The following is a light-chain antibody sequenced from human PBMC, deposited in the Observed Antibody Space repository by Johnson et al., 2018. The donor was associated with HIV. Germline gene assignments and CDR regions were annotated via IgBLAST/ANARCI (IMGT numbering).Light chain of an antibody. V-gene: IGLV1-51*01. CDR1: SSNIWNNY. CDR3: GTWDNSLSAFV. J-gene: IGLJ1*01. Sequence: QSVLTQPPSVSAAPGQKVTISCSGSSSNIWNNYVSWYQQLPGTAPKLLIYANTKRPSGIPDRFSGSKSGTSATLGITGLQTGDEAEYYCGTWDNSLSAFVFGSGTKVAVL. CDR2: ANT.